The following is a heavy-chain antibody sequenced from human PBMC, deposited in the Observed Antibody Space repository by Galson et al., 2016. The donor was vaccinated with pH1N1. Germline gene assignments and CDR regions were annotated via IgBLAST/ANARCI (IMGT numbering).Heavy chain of an antibody. J-gene: IGHJ4*02. CDR1: GGTFSSYA. CDR3: AIGKPVAGFPDSELDY. V-gene: IGHV1-69*13. Sequence: SVKVSCKASGGTFSSYAFSWVRQAPGQGLEWMGRIIGMFGTTNYAQKFQGRVTITADESTSTAYMELSSLRSEDTAVYYCAIGKPVAGFPDSELDYWGQGTLVTVSS. D-gene: IGHD6-19*01. CDR2: IIGMFGTT.